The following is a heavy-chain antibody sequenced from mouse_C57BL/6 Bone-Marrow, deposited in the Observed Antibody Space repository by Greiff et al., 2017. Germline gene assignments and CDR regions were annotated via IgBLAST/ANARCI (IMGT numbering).Heavy chain of an antibody. V-gene: IGHV5-2*01. CDR1: EYEFPSHD. D-gene: IGHD2-2*01. Sequence: EVKLVESGGGLVQPGESLKLSCESNEYEFPSHDMSWVRKTPEKRLELVAAINSDGGSTYYPDTMERRFIISRDNTKKTLYLQMSSLRSEDTALYYCAIQWGYDVKFAYWGQGTLVTVSA. J-gene: IGHJ3*01. CDR2: INSDGGST. CDR3: AIQWGYDVKFAY.